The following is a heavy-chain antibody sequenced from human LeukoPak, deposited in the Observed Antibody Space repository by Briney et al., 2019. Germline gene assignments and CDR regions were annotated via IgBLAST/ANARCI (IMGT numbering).Heavy chain of an antibody. CDR2: IYSGGST. D-gene: IGHD2-21*02. Sequence: GGSLRLSCAASGFTVSSNYMSWVRQAPGKGLEWVSVIYSGGSTYYADSVKGRFTISRDNSKNTLYLQMNSLRAEDTALFYCAKSDCETIGCKRLHYWGQGTLVTVSS. CDR3: AKSDCETIGCKRLHY. J-gene: IGHJ4*02. V-gene: IGHV3-53*01. CDR1: GFTVSSNY.